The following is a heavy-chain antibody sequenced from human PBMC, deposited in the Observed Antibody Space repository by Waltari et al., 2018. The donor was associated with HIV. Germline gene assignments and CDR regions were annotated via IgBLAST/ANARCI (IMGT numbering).Heavy chain of an antibody. CDR1: GFTFVSYA. J-gene: IGHJ4*02. D-gene: IGHD2-21*01. CDR2: ISATGAKT. CDR3: ASHPVPFCGNRRCYGGF. V-gene: IGHV3-23*01. Sequence: EVQLLESGGALVQPGESLRLSCAGSGFTFVSYALSCVRQAPGKGLECVSSISATGAKTYYSDSVKGRFTISRDNSKNTLSLQMNSLLVEDTAIYYCASHPVPFCGNRRCYGGFWGQGTLVTVSS.